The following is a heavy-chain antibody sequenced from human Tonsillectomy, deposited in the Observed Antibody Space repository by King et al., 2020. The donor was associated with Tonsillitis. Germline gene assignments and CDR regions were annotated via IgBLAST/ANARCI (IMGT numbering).Heavy chain of an antibody. D-gene: IGHD4-11*01. CDR1: GFTFSRYA. CDR3: ASNIYSDYHGMDV. Sequence: VQLVESGGGVVQPGRSLRLSCAASGFTFSRYAMHWVRQAPGKGLEWVAVISYDGSNKYYADSVKGRFTISRDNSKNTLYLQMNRLAVEDTAVYYCASNIYSDYHGMDVWGQGTTVTVSS. V-gene: IGHV3-30-3*01. J-gene: IGHJ6*02. CDR2: ISYDGSNK.